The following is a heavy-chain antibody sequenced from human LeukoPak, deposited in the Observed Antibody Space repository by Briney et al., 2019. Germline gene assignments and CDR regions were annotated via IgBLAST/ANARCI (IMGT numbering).Heavy chain of an antibody. J-gene: IGHJ6*03. CDR1: GFTFSSYA. Sequence: GGSLRLSRAASGFTFSSYAMSWVRQAPGKGLEWVSAISGSGGSTYYADSVKGRFTISRDNSKNTLYLQMNSLRAEDTAVYYCAKGLGSSGWYYYYYMDVWGKGTTVTVSS. V-gene: IGHV3-23*01. CDR2: ISGSGGST. D-gene: IGHD6-19*01. CDR3: AKGLGSSGWYYYYYMDV.